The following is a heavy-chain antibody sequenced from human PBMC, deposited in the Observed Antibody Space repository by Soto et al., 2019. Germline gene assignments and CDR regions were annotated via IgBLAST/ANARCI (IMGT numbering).Heavy chain of an antibody. CDR1: GFTLRSYV. D-gene: IGHD2-15*01. CDR3: ARFRSGIGWDF. Sequence: EVQVLESGGGLEQPGGSLRLSVAASGFTLRSYVMSWVRPAPGKGRGWVASISGRGGNRYYADSVKARLPSSRDNSNNTVYLQVDSLRAEDTAIYYCARFRSGIGWDFWGQGTLVTVSS. V-gene: IGHV3-23*01. CDR2: ISGRGGNR. J-gene: IGHJ4*02.